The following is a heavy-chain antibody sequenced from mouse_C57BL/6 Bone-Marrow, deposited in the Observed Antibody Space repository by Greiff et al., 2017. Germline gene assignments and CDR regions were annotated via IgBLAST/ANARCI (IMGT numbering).Heavy chain of an antibody. J-gene: IGHJ1*03. CDR1: GFTFSSYA. D-gene: IGHD1-1*01. V-gene: IGHV5-4*03. Sequence: EVKLVESGGGLVKPGGSLKLSCAASGFTFSSYAMSWVRQTPEKRLEWVATLSDGGSYTYYPDNVKGRFTISRDNAKNTLYLQMSHLEAEDTAMYYCARLTTPVLDVWGTGTTVTVSS. CDR2: LSDGGSYT. CDR3: ARLTTPVLDV.